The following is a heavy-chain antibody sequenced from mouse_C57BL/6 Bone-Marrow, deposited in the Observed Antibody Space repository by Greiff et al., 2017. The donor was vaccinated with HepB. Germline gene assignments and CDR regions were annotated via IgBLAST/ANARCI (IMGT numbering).Heavy chain of an antibody. J-gene: IGHJ3*01. D-gene: IGHD5-5*01. V-gene: IGHV1-26*01. Sequence: VQLQQSGPELVKPGASVKISCKASGYTFTDYYMNWVKQSHGKSLEWIGDINPNNGGTSYNQKFKGKATLTVDKSSSTAYMELRSLTSEDSAVYYCAIYLHGPIAYWGQGTLVTVSA. CDR3: AIYLHGPIAY. CDR1: GYTFTDYY. CDR2: INPNNGGT.